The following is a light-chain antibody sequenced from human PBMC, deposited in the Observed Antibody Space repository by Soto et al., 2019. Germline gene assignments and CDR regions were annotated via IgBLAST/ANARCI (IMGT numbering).Light chain of an antibody. CDR3: QQYYNLPIT. CDR2: DAS. J-gene: IGKJ5*01. CDR1: QDISNY. Sequence: DVQMTQSPSSLSVSVGDRVTFTFQASQDISNYLNWYQQKPGKAPNLLIYDASNLETGVPSRFSGSGSGTDFTLTIRGLQPEDIAPYYCQQYYNLPITFGQGTRLEIK. V-gene: IGKV1-33*01.